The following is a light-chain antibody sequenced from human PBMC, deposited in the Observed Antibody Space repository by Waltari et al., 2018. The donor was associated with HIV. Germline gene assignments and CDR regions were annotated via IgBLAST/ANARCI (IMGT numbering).Light chain of an antibody. J-gene: IGLJ3*02. V-gene: IGLV1-47*01. CDR1: SSNIGNNS. Sequence: HSVLTQPPSASGTPGQRVTISCSGSSSNIGNNSVYWYHQLPGTAPKRPIYRSNQRPSGVPDRFSGSKSGTSASLAISGLRSEDEADYYCAAWDDSLSGPVFGGGTKLTVL. CDR2: RSN. CDR3: AAWDDSLSGPV.